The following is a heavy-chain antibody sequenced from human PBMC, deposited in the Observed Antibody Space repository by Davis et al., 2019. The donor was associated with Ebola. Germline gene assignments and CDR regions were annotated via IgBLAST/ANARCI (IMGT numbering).Heavy chain of an antibody. Sequence: SETLSLTCTVSGGSISSGDYYWSWIRQPPGKGLEWIGYIYYSGSTYYNPSLKSRVTISVDTSKNQFSLKLSSVTAADTAVYYCARAPVLRYFDWLSTVSYGMDVWGQGTTVTVSS. D-gene: IGHD3-9*01. CDR1: GGSISSGDYY. V-gene: IGHV4-30-4*01. J-gene: IGHJ6*02. CDR3: ARAPVLRYFDWLSTVSYGMDV. CDR2: IYYSGST.